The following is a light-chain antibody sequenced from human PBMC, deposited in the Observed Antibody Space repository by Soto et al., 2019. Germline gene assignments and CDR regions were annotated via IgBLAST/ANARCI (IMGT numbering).Light chain of an antibody. CDR2: GAS. CDR1: QSVSSSY. CDR3: QQYGSSPPNT. J-gene: IGKJ5*01. V-gene: IGKV3-20*01. Sequence: IVLTQSPGTLSLSPWERATLSCRASQSVSSSYLAWYQQKPGQAPRLLIYGASSRATGIPDRFSGSGSGTDFTLTISRLEPEDFAVYYCQQYGSSPPNTFGQGTRLEIK.